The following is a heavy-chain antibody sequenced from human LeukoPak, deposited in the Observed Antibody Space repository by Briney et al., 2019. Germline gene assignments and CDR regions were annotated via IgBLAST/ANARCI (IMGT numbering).Heavy chain of an antibody. CDR2: IYPGDSDT. V-gene: IGHV5-51*01. J-gene: IGHJ6*03. Sequence: GESPKISCKGSGYCFTSYWIGWVRQMPGKGLEWMGIIYPGDSDTRYSPSFQGQVTISADKSISTAYLQWSSLKASDTAMYYCARGKWLQLRTLYYMDVWGKGTTVTVSS. CDR1: GYCFTSYW. CDR3: ARGKWLQLRTLYYMDV. D-gene: IGHD5-24*01.